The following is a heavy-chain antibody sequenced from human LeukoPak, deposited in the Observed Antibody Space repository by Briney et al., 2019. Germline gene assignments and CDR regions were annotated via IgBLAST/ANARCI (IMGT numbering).Heavy chain of an antibody. CDR1: GFTFSSYG. CDR2: ISGSGGNT. D-gene: IGHD1-26*01. V-gene: IGHV3-23*01. CDR3: AKDLRGTYAFDI. J-gene: IGHJ3*02. Sequence: GGTLRLSCAASGFTFSSYGMSWVRQAPGKGLEWVSAISGSGGNTYYADSVKGRFTISRDNSKNTLYLQMNSLRAEDTAVYYCAKDLRGTYAFDIWGQGTMVTVSS.